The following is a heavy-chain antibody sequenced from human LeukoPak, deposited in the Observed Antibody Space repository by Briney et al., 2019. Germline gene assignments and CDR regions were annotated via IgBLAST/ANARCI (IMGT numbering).Heavy chain of an antibody. CDR1: GFTFDDYG. V-gene: IGHV3-20*04. CDR2: INWNGGST. CDR3: ARATYYYDSSGYYPFDY. D-gene: IGHD3-22*01. Sequence: GSLRLSCAASGFTFDDYGMSWVRQAPGKGLEWVSGINWNGGSTGYADSVKGRFTISRDNAKNSLYLQMNSLRAEDTALYYCARATYYYDSSGYYPFDYWGQGTLVTVSS. J-gene: IGHJ4*02.